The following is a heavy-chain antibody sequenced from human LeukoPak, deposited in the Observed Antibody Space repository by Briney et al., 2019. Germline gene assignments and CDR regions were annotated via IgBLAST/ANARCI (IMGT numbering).Heavy chain of an antibody. CDR2: ITTNTGNP. CDR3: ARDASTIRFDY. CDR1: GYTFTTHS. J-gene: IGHJ4*02. D-gene: IGHD5-24*01. V-gene: IGHV7-4-1*02. Sequence: ASVKVSCKASGYTFTTHSINWLRRAPGQGLEWMGWITTNTGNPTYAQGFTGRFVFSLDTSVSTAYSQISSLKAEDTAVYYCARDASTIRFDYWGQGTLVTVSS.